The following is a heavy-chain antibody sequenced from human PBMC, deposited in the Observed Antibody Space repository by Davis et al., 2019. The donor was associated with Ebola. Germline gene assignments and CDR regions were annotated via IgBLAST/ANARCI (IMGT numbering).Heavy chain of an antibody. CDR3: ARRGSWVYGDYSWFDT. V-gene: IGHV1-18*01. CDR1: HDTFTNYD. Sequence: AASVKVSCKASHDTFTNYDFTWVRQAPGQGLEWMGWISGYNGNTKSAQKFQNRVIMTTDTSTNTAYMELGSLTSDDTAVYYCARRGSWVYGDYSWFDTWGQGTLVTVSS. CDR2: ISGYNGNT. J-gene: IGHJ5*02. D-gene: IGHD4-17*01.